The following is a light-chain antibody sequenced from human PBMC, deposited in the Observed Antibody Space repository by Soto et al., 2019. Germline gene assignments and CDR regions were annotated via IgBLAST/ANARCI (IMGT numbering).Light chain of an antibody. CDR1: QSVSSY. CDR3: QQYGSSPYT. Sequence: EIVLTQSPATLSLSPGERATLSCRASQSVSSYLAWYQQIPGQAPRLLIYDASDRATGIPARFSGSGSGTDFTLTISRLEPEDSAVYYCQQYGSSPYTFGQGTKVDIK. CDR2: DAS. J-gene: IGKJ2*01. V-gene: IGKV3-20*01.